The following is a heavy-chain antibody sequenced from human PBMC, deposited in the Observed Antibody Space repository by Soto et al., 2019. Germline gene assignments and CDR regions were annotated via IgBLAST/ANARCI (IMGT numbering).Heavy chain of an antibody. Sequence: PGGSLRLSCAASGFTFSNAWMSWVRQAPGKGLEWVGHIKSKTDGGTTDYAAPVKGRFTISRDDSKNTLYLQMNSLKTEDTAVYYCTTDEYNTYYYGMDVWGQGTTVTVSS. CDR1: GFTFSNAW. CDR3: TTDEYNTYYYGMDV. CDR2: IKSKTDGGTT. V-gene: IGHV3-15*01. D-gene: IGHD1-20*01. J-gene: IGHJ6*02.